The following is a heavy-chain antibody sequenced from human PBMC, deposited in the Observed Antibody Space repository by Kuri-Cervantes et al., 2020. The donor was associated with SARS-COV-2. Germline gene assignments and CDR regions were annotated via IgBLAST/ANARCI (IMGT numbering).Heavy chain of an antibody. V-gene: IGHV3-30*18. J-gene: IGHJ4*02. Sequence: GGSLRLSCRASGFNFSRTDMHWVRQAPGKGLEWVAVISHDGKNKKCIASGKGRFTISRDNSQNTLYLHIKSLRSEDTAMYYCAKDRVGVQDFWGQGTLVTVSS. D-gene: IGHD2-21*01. CDR2: ISHDGKNK. CDR1: GFNFSRTD. CDR3: AKDRVGVQDF.